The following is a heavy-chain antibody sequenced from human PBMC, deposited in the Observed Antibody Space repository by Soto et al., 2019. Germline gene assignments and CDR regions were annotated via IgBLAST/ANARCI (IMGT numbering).Heavy chain of an antibody. CDR3: TRDLLRGRILRYYYGMDV. D-gene: IGHD1-26*01. CDR1: GFTFSSYA. CDR2: ISYDGSNK. J-gene: IGHJ6*02. V-gene: IGHV3-30-3*01. Sequence: GGSLRLSCAASGFTFSSYAMHWVRQAPGKGLEWVAVISYDGSNKYYADSVKGRFTISRDNSKNTLYLQMNSLRAEDTAVYYCTRDLLRGRILRYYYGMDVWGQGTTVTVSS.